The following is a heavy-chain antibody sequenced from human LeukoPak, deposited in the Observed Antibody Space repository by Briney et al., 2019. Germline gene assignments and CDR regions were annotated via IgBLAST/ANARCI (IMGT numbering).Heavy chain of an antibody. CDR2: IWYDGSKK. V-gene: IGHV3-33*01. CDR1: GFTFSSYG. D-gene: IGHD3/OR15-3a*01. Sequence: GRSLRLSCAASGFTFSSYGMHWVRQAPGKGLEWMAVIWYDGSKKYYADSVKGRFTISRDQSKNTLYLQMNSLRAEDTAVYYCARYFGTISSFDYWGQGTLVTVSS. J-gene: IGHJ4*02. CDR3: ARYFGTISSFDY.